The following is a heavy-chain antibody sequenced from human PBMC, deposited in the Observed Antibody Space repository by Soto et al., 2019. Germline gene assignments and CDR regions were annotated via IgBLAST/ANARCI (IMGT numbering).Heavy chain of an antibody. CDR2: INHSGST. Sequence: SETLSLTCAVYGGSFSGYYWSWIRQPPGKGLEWIGEINHSGSTNYNPSLKSRVTISVDTSKNQFSLKLSSVTAADTAVYYCARGLRSVAARPQYNWFDPWGQGTLVTVSS. J-gene: IGHJ5*02. CDR1: GGSFSGYY. D-gene: IGHD6-6*01. CDR3: ARGLRSVAARPQYNWFDP. V-gene: IGHV4-34*01.